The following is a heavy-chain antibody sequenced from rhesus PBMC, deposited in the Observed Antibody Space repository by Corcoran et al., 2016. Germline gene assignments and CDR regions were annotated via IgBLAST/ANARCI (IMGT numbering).Heavy chain of an antibody. V-gene: IGHV4S14*01. D-gene: IGHD4-29*01. CDR1: GGSISGYYY. CDR3: ASGETTGLFDY. Sequence: QVQLQESGPGLVKPSETLSLTCAVSGGSISGYYYLSWIRQPPGKGLGWIGSIYGSGGSNYLNPALKIRVTLSVDTSKNQFSLKRSSGTAADTAVYYCASGETTGLFDYWGQGVLVTVSS. CDR2: IYGSGGSN. J-gene: IGHJ4*01.